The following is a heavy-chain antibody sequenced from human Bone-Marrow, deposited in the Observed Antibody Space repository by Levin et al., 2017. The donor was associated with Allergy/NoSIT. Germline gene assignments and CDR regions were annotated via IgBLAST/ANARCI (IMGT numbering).Heavy chain of an antibody. J-gene: IGHJ2*01. V-gene: IGHV3-48*02. Sequence: PGGSLRLSCAASGFTFSSYSMNWVRQAPGKGLEWVSYISSSSSTIYYADSVKGRFTISRDNAKNSLYLQMNSLRDEDTAVYYCARVPSTMIVVVARGWYFDLWGRGTLVTVSS. CDR1: GFTFSSYS. CDR2: ISSSSSTI. D-gene: IGHD3-22*01. CDR3: ARVPSTMIVVVARGWYFDL.